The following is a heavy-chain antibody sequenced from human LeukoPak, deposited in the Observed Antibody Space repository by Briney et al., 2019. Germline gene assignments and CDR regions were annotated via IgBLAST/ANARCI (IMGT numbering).Heavy chain of an antibody. D-gene: IGHD1-26*01. V-gene: IGHV3-23*01. J-gene: IGHJ4*02. CDR3: AKERIVGAIGYFDY. CDR1: GFTFSSYA. Sequence: GGSLRLSCAASGFTFSSYAMSWVRQAPGKGLEWVSGISNIGGSTYYADSVKGRFTISRDNSKNTLNLQMNSLRAEDTAVYYCAKERIVGAIGYFDYWGQGTLVTDSS. CDR2: ISNIGGST.